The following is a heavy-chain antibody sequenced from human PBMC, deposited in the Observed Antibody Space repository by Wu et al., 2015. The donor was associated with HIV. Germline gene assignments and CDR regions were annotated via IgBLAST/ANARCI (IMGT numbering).Heavy chain of an antibody. CDR3: ARVGCSPTSCWYYFDY. CDR1: GGTFSSYA. CDR2: ISAYNENK. J-gene: IGHJ4*02. Sequence: QVQLVQSGAEVKKPGSSVKVSCKASGGTFSSYAISWIRQAPGQGLEWLGWISAYNENKKFAQKFQGRVTLTTDTSTSTGYMELRSLRSDDTAVYYCARVGCSPTSCWYYFDYWGQGTRSPSPQ. D-gene: IGHD2-2*01. V-gene: IGHV1-18*01.